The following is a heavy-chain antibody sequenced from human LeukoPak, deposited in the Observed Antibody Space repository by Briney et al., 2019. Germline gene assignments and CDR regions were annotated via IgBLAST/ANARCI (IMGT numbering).Heavy chain of an antibody. V-gene: IGHV3-23*01. Sequence: GGSLRLSCAASGFTFSSYAMSWVRQAPGKGLEWVSAISGSGGSTYYEDSVKGRFTISRDNSTNTLYLQMNSLRAEDTAVYYCAKVRGGIELYFDYWGQGTLVTVSS. D-gene: IGHD3-16*01. CDR2: ISGSGGST. J-gene: IGHJ4*02. CDR3: AKVRGGIELYFDY. CDR1: GFTFSSYA.